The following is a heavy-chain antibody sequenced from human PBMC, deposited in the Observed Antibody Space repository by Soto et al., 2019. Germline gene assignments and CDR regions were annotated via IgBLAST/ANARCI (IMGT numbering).Heavy chain of an antibody. V-gene: IGHV3-73*01. CDR1: AFSFSGFA. CDR3: TRRRYYYYGLDV. J-gene: IGHJ6*02. D-gene: IGHD6-25*01. Sequence: PGVSLRLSCGVSAFSFSGFAVNWVRQAPGKGLEWVGRIRTKASNYATAYGASVKGRFTISRDDSKNTAYLQINSLKIEDTAVYYCTRRRYYYYGLDVWGQGTTVTVSS. CDR2: IRTKASNYAT.